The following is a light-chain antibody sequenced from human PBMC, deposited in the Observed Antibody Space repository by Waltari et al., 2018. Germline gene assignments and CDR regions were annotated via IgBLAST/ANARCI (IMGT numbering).Light chain of an antibody. V-gene: IGLV3-21*04. CDR1: NIGSKS. Sequence: SYVVTQSPSVSVAPGETARITCGGDNIGSKSGPWCQQRPGQAPGLVISYDSDRPSGIPERFSGSNSGNTATLTISWVEAEDEADYYCLVWHSTIDHQGVFGGGTKLTVL. J-gene: IGLJ2*01. CDR2: YDS. CDR3: LVWHSTIDHQGV.